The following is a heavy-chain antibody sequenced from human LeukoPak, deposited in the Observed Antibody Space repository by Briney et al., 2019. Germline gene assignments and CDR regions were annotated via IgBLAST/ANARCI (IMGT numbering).Heavy chain of an antibody. D-gene: IGHD2-8*01. CDR3: ARHTTGRALGDFDY. V-gene: IGHV4-59*08. J-gene: IGHJ4*02. Sequence: SETLSLTCTVSGGSISTHFWTWIRQSPGKGLEWIAYIYNSGSTNYNNYNPSLKSRVIMSMDTSKNQLSLIVSSVTAADTAVYYCARHTTGRALGDFDYWGQGTLVTVSA. CDR2: IYNSGSTNYN. CDR1: GGSISTHF.